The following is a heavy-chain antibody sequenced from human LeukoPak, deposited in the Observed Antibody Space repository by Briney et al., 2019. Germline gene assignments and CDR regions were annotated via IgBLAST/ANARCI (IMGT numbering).Heavy chain of an antibody. CDR3: ARVVYDSSGYYYRD. D-gene: IGHD3-22*01. CDR2: IYHSGST. CDR1: GGSISISNW. Sequence: PSGTLSLTCAVSGGSISISNWWSWVRQPPGKGLEWIAEIYHSGSTNYNPSLKSRVTISVDKSKNQFSLKLTSVTAAGTAVCYCARVVYDSSGYYYRDWGQGTLVTVSS. J-gene: IGHJ4*02. V-gene: IGHV4-4*02.